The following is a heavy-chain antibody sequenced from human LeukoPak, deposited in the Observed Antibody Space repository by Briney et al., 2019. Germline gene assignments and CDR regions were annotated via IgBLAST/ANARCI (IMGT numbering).Heavy chain of an antibody. CDR2: IYPGDSDT. D-gene: IGHD6-6*01. CDR1: GYSFTSYW. CDR3: ARQEGSIAARPDY. J-gene: IGHJ4*02. Sequence: GESLKISCKGSGYSFTSYWFGWVGQMPGKGLEWRGIIYPGDSDTRYSPSFQAQVTISAAQSISTAFLQWSSLKASDTAMYYCARQEGSIAARPDYWGQGTLVTVSS. V-gene: IGHV5-51*01.